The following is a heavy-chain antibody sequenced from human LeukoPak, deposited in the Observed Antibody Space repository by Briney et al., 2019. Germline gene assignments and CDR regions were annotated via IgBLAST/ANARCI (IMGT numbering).Heavy chain of an antibody. CDR1: GFTFSSYW. V-gene: IGHV3-7*01. CDR2: IKQDGSEE. CDR3: ARDWGTSSDYFDY. Sequence: GGSLRLSCVASGFTFSSYWMSWVRQAPGKGLEWVANIKQDGSEEYYIDSVKGRLTISRDNANNLFYLHMNSLRAEDTAVYYCARDWGTSSDYFDYWGQGTPVTVSS. D-gene: IGHD6-6*01. J-gene: IGHJ4*02.